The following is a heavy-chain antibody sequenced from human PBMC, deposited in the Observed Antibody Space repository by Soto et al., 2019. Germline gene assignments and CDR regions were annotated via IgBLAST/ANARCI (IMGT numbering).Heavy chain of an antibody. D-gene: IGHD3-10*01. CDR1: GFSLTTRGVA. CDR2: IYWDDDK. J-gene: IGHJ5*02. CDR3: VHGDGSLGRDWFDP. Sequence: QITLKESGPTLVKPTQTLTLTCTFSGFSLTTRGVAVGWIRQPPGKALEWLAVIYWDDDKRHNPSLRNRLTITKDTSKNQVVLTLTNMDPVDTATYYCVHGDGSLGRDWFDPWGQGTLVTVSS. V-gene: IGHV2-5*02.